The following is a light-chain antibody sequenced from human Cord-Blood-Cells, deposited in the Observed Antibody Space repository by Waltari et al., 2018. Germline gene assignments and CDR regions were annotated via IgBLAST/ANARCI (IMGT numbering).Light chain of an antibody. J-gene: IGKJ1*01. CDR1: QSISSY. CDR2: AAS. CDR3: QQSYSTWT. V-gene: IGKV1-39*01. Sequence: DIQMTQSPSSLSASVGDRVTITCRASQSISSYLNWYQQKPGKAPKLLIYAASSLQSGVPSRFSGGESGTDFTLTISSLQPKDFATYYCQQSYSTWTFGQGTKVEIK.